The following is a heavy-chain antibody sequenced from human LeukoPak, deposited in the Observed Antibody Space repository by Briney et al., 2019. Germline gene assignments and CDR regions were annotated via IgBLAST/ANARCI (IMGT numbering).Heavy chain of an antibody. CDR2: IYYSGST. CDR3: ARNRDGYNRLDY. V-gene: IGHV4-61*05. Sequence: PSETLSLTCTVSGGSISTSNYYWGWIRQPPGKGLEWIGYIYYSGSTNYNPSLKSRVTISVDTSKNQFSLKLSSVTAADTAVYYCARNRDGYNRLDYWGQGTLATVSS. CDR1: GGSISTSNYY. J-gene: IGHJ4*02. D-gene: IGHD5-24*01.